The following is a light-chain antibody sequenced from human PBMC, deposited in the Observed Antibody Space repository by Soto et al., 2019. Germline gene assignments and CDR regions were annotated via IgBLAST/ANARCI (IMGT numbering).Light chain of an antibody. CDR3: AAWDDRLSGFYV. CDR1: NSKIGSNY. CDR2: RNN. Sequence: QSVLTLPPSASGTPGKRVTISCSGSNSKIGSNYVHWYQHLPGTAPKLLIYRNNQRPSGVPDRFFGSKSGTSASLAISGLRSEDEADYYCAAWDDRLSGFYVFGTGTKVTXL. J-gene: IGLJ1*01. V-gene: IGLV1-47*01.